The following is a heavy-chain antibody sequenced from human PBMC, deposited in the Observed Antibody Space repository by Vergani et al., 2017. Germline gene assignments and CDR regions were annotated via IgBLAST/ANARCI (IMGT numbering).Heavy chain of an antibody. CDR1: GYTFTGYY. J-gene: IGHJ6*03. V-gene: IGHV1-2*02. D-gene: IGHD2-2*01. CDR3: ARAPSEYCSSTSCYFYMDV. Sequence: QVQLVQSGAEVKKPGASVKVSCKASGYTFTGYYMHWVRQAPGQGLEWMGWINPHSGGTNYAQKFQGRVTMTRDTSISTAYMELRRLRSDDTAVYYCARAPSEYCSSTSCYFYMDVWGKGTTVTVSS. CDR2: INPHSGGT.